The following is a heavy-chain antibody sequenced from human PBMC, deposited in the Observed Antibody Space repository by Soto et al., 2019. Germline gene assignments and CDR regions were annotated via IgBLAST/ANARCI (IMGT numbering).Heavy chain of an antibody. J-gene: IGHJ6*03. D-gene: IGHD3-3*01. CDR2: ISAYNGNT. CDR1: GYTFTSYG. CDR3: ASLEYYYYYMDV. Sequence: ASVKVSCKASGYTFTSYGISWVRQAPGQGLEWMGWISAYNGNTNYAQKLQGRVTMTTDTSTSTAYMELRSLRSDDTAVYYCASLEYYYYYMDVWGKGTTVTVSS. V-gene: IGHV1-18*01.